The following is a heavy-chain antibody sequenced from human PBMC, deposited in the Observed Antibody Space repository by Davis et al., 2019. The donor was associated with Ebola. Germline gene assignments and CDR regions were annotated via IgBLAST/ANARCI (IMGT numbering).Heavy chain of an antibody. D-gene: IGHD3-3*01. Sequence: SETLSLTCNVSGGSVSSGSYYWSWIRQPPGKGLEWIGYIYRSGNTFYIPSLRSRVSISLDSSKNQFSLNLNSVTAADTAVYYCARVGAEYDFWSGSVDYWGQGKLVTVSS. V-gene: IGHV4-31*03. CDR3: ARVGAEYDFWSGSVDY. CDR2: IYRSGNT. J-gene: IGHJ4*02. CDR1: GGSVSSGSYY.